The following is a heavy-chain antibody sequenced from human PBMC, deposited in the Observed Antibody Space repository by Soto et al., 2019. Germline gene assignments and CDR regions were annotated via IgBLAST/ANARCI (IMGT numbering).Heavy chain of an antibody. CDR1: GVSISGSRYY. D-gene: IGHD1-26*01. CDR3: ARGGIPASGYGIAYAMDV. J-gene: IGHJ6*02. Sequence: PSETLSLTCTVSGVSISGSRYYCGWIRQPPGRGLEWLGNIYLSGSTYYTPALKSRVTPSVDTSKNQFTLNLNSVTAEDTAVYYCARGGIPASGYGIAYAMDVWGQGTTVTVSS. CDR2: IYLSGST. V-gene: IGHV4-39*01.